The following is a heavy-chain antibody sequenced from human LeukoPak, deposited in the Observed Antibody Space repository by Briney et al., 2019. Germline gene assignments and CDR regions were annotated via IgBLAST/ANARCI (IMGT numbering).Heavy chain of an antibody. Sequence: GGSLRLSCVASGFSFNTYGMHWVRQAPGKGLEWVAAISGSGGSTYYADSVKGRFTISRDNAKNSLFLQMSSLRGEDTALYYCATEHWGPNSWGQGTLVTVSS. CDR1: GFSFNTYG. D-gene: IGHD3-16*01. CDR3: ATEHWGPNS. CDR2: ISGSGGST. V-gene: IGHV3-23*01. J-gene: IGHJ4*02.